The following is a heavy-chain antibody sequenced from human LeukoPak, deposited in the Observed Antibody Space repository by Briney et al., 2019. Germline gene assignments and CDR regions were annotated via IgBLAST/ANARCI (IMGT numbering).Heavy chain of an antibody. CDR3: ASGQGVTSDY. D-gene: IGHD3-10*01. V-gene: IGHV4-59*11. CDR1: DGSISSHY. Sequence: SETLSLTCTVSDGSISSHYWSWIRQPPEKGLEWIGHIYYSGSTNYNPSLKSRVTMSVDTSKNQFSLKLSSVTAADTAVYYCASGQGVTSDYWGQGTLVTVSS. CDR2: IYYSGST. J-gene: IGHJ4*02.